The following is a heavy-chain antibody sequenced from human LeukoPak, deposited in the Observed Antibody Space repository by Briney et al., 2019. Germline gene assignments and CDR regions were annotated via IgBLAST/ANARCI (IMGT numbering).Heavy chain of an antibody. CDR3: ARDERTAAAGTEGYFDY. CDR2: ISPYTFNT. CDR1: GYTFTSYD. J-gene: IGHJ4*02. D-gene: IGHD6-13*01. Sequence: ASVKVSCKASGYTFTSYDISWVRQAPGQGLEWVGWISPYTFNTNPAQKFQDRVTMTTDTSASTAYMVLSSLRSDDTAVYYCARDERTAAAGTEGYFDYWGQGTLVTVSS. V-gene: IGHV1-18*01.